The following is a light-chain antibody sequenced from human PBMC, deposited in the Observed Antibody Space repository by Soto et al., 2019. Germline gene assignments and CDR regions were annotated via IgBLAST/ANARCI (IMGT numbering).Light chain of an antibody. CDR2: EAS. J-gene: IGKJ2*02. Sequence: EVVLTQSPATLSLSPGERATLSCRASQSVRNFLAWYQQKPGQAPRLLIYEASNRAAGIPARFSGSGSGTDFTLTISSLKSALFGDYYCLQLTNWPRGTFGQGTNLEI. CDR3: LQLTNWPRGT. V-gene: IGKV3-11*01. CDR1: QSVRNF.